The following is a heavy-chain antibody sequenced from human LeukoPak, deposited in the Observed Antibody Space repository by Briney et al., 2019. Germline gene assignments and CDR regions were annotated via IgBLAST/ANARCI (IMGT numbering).Heavy chain of an antibody. J-gene: IGHJ5*02. CDR1: GGPFSGYY. V-gene: IGHV4-34*01. D-gene: IGHD2-2*02. CDR3: ARGCIVVVPAAIPNWFDP. Sequence: PTETLSLTCAVYGGPFSGYYWSWVRQPPGKGLEWIGEINHSGSTNYNPSLKSRVTISVDTSKNQFSLKLSSVTAADTAVYYCARGCIVVVPAAIPNWFDPWGQGTLVTVSS. CDR2: INHSGST.